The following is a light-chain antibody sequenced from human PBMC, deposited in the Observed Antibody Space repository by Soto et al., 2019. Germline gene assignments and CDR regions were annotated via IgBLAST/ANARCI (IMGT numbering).Light chain of an antibody. Sequence: DIQMTQSPSTLSASVGDRVTITCRASQSIRSCLAWYQQKPGKAPKLLIYDASSLESGVPSRFSGSGSGTEFTLTISSLQPDDFATYYCQQYNSYPFTFGPGTKVDIK. V-gene: IGKV1-5*01. CDR2: DAS. CDR1: QSIRSC. J-gene: IGKJ3*01. CDR3: QQYNSYPFT.